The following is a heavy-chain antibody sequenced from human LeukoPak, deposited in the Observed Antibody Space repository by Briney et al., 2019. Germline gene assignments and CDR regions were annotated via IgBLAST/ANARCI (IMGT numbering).Heavy chain of an antibody. Sequence: GGSLRLSCAASGFTFDDYGMSWVRQAPGKGLEWVSGINWNGGSTGYADSVEGRFTISRDNAKNSLYLQMNSLRAEDTALYYCARDPRRYYDSSGYLGDYWGQGTLVTVSS. CDR1: GFTFDDYG. CDR3: ARDPRRYYDSSGYLGDY. CDR2: INWNGGST. V-gene: IGHV3-20*04. D-gene: IGHD3-22*01. J-gene: IGHJ4*02.